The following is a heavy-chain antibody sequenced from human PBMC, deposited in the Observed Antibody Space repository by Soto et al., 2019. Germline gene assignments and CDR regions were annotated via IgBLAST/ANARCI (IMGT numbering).Heavy chain of an antibody. Sequence: ASVKVSCKASGVTFSSYAISWVRQAPGQGLEWMGGIIPIFGTANYAQKFQGRVTITADESTSTAYMEPSSLRSEDTAVYYCARSSVDTAMVTFFDYWGQGTLVTVSS. J-gene: IGHJ4*02. CDR1: GVTFSSYA. CDR3: ARSSVDTAMVTFFDY. CDR2: IIPIFGTA. V-gene: IGHV1-69*13. D-gene: IGHD5-18*01.